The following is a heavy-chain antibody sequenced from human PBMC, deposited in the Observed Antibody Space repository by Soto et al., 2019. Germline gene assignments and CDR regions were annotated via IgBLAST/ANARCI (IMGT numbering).Heavy chain of an antibody. Sequence: QVHLQESGPGLLKPSQTLSLTCAVSGDSIGSGDYYWTWIRQSPGKGLEYIGYIYKSGRTYYNPSLKSRPVISLDTSMNHVFLGHTSLTAADTAMYFCARSLSSSSGYFDPWGQGTLVTVSS. V-gene: IGHV4-30-4*01. J-gene: IGHJ5*02. CDR1: GDSIGSGDYY. D-gene: IGHD6-6*01. CDR2: IYKSGRT. CDR3: ARSLSSSSGYFDP.